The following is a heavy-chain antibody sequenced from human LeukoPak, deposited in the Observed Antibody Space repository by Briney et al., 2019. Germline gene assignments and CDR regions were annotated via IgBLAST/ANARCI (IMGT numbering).Heavy chain of an antibody. CDR2: IRSKAFGGTT. CDR1: GFTFGDYA. J-gene: IGHJ4*02. CDR3: TSPRNYYGSGGYYD. V-gene: IGHV3-49*04. Sequence: GGFLRLSCTASGFTFGDYAMAWVRQAPGKGLEWVGFIRSKAFGGTTEYAASVKGRFTISRDDSKSIASLQMNSLKTEDTAVYYCTSPRNYYGSGGYYDWGQGTLVTVSS. D-gene: IGHD3-10*01.